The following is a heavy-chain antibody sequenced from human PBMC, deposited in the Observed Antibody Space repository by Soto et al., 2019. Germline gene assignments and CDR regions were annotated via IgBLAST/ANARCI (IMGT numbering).Heavy chain of an antibody. J-gene: IGHJ4*02. V-gene: IGHV3-74*01. CDR3: ARDRGWSLFDY. Sequence: GGSLRLSCAAPGFTFSSYAMSWVRQAPGKGLVCVSRTNSDGSNTSYADSVKGRFTISRDNAKNTLYLQMSSLRAEDTAVYYCARDRGWSLFDYWGQGTLVTSPQ. CDR2: TNSDGSNT. D-gene: IGHD6-19*01. CDR1: GFTFSSYA.